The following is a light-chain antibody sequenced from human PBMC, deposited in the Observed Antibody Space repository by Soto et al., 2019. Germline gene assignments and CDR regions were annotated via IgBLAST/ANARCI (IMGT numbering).Light chain of an antibody. Sequence: DIVLTQSPGTLSLSPGERATLSCRASHSVSSSYLAWYQQKPGQAPRLLIYGASSRATGIPDRFSGSGSGTEFTLTITSLQPDDFATYYCQQYNSYSPWTFGQGTKVDIK. V-gene: IGKV3-20*01. J-gene: IGKJ1*01. CDR2: GAS. CDR3: QQYNSYSPWT. CDR1: HSVSSSY.